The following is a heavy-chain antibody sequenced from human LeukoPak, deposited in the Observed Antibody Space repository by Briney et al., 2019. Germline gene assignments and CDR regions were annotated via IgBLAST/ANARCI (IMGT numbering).Heavy chain of an antibody. Sequence: SVKVSCKASGGTFSSYAISWVRQAPGQGLEWMGGIIPIFGTANYAQKFQGRVTITTDESTSTAYMELSSLRSEDTAVYYCARRYSSSWYALNWFDPWGQGTLVTVSS. D-gene: IGHD6-13*01. J-gene: IGHJ5*02. CDR3: ARRYSSSWYALNWFDP. CDR1: GGTFSSYA. CDR2: IIPIFGTA. V-gene: IGHV1-69*05.